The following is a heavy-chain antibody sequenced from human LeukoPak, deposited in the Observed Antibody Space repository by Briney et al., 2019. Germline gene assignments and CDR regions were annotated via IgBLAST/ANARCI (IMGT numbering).Heavy chain of an antibody. Sequence: GGSLRLSCATSGFTFSSYTMIWVRHAPGKGLEWVSIIGARGGDIHYADSVKGRFSISRDNPKNTLTLQMNSLRVDDTAVYYCARDPNWGSGYWGQGTLVTVSS. V-gene: IGHV3-23*01. CDR1: GFTFSSYT. J-gene: IGHJ4*02. D-gene: IGHD7-27*01. CDR2: IGARGGDI. CDR3: ARDPNWGSGY.